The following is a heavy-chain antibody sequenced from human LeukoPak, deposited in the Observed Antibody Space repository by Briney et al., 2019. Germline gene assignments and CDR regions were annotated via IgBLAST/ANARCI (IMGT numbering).Heavy chain of an antibody. CDR1: GFTFSSYG. CDR3: VKTYYYGSGSHLIDY. CDR2: IRHDGSNK. D-gene: IGHD3-10*01. Sequence: GGSLRLSCAASGFTFSSYGMHWVRQAPGKGLEWVAFIRHDGSNKYYADSVKGRFTISRDNSKNTLYLQMNSLRAEDTAVYYCVKTYYYGSGSHLIDYWGQGTLVTVSS. V-gene: IGHV3-30*02. J-gene: IGHJ4*02.